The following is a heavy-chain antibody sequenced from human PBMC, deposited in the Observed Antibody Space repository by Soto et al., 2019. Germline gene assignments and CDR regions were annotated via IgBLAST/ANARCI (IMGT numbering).Heavy chain of an antibody. CDR1: GDSINSGGSY. CDR2: ISYSGTT. J-gene: IGHJ4*02. Sequence: PSETLSLTCTVSGDSINSGGSYWTWIRQHPGKGLEWIGYISYSGTTYYSPSLKSRVTISVDTSKNQFSLKLRSVTAADTAIYYCARGNSFGSGIGYSDHWGQGAQVTVSS. V-gene: IGHV4-31*03. D-gene: IGHD3-10*01. CDR3: ARGNSFGSGIGYSDH.